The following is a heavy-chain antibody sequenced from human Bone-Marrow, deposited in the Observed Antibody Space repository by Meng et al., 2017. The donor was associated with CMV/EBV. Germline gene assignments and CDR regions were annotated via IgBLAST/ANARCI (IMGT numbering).Heavy chain of an antibody. Sequence: GSLRLSCAVYGGSFSGYYWSWIRQPPGKGLEWIGEINHSGSTNYNPSLKSRVTISVDTSKNQFSLKLSSVTAADTAVYYCARVRYSGSYYGHYYYGMDVWGQGTTVTVSS. V-gene: IGHV4-34*01. J-gene: IGHJ6*02. CDR1: GGSFSGYY. CDR3: ARVRYSGSYYGHYYYGMDV. D-gene: IGHD1-26*01. CDR2: INHSGST.